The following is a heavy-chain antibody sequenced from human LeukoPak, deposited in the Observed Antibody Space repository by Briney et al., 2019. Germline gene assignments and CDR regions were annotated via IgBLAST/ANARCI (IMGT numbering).Heavy chain of an antibody. D-gene: IGHD1-1*01. V-gene: IGHV3-30*03. Sequence: GGSLRLSCAASGITVNTYAMHWVRQAPGKGLEWVAVISYDGSNKNYVDSVKGRFTIYRDYSKNTVYLQMNSLRAGDTAVYYCARDLTDSTGVTGGWFDPWGQGTLVTVSS. CDR3: ARDLTDSTGVTGGWFDP. J-gene: IGHJ5*02. CDR2: ISYDGSNK. CDR1: GITVNTYA.